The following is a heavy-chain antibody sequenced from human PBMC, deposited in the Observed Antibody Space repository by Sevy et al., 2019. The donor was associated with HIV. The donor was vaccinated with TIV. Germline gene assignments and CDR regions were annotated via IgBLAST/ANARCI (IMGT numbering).Heavy chain of an antibody. D-gene: IGHD3-22*01. V-gene: IGHV3-33*01. Sequence: GGSLRLSCAASGFTFSKYGMHWVRQAPGKGLEWVALIWYDGSQYYADSVKGRFTISRDNSKNTLYLQMNSLRAEDTAVYYCVRGADYYDSSGANSDYWGQGTLVTVSS. J-gene: IGHJ4*02. CDR3: VRGADYYDSSGANSDY. CDR1: GFTFSKYG. CDR2: IWYDGSQ.